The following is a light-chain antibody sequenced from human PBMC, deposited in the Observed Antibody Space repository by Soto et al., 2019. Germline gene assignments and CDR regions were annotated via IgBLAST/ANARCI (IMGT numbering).Light chain of an antibody. J-gene: IGLJ1*01. V-gene: IGLV2-8*01. CDR3: SSYAGSNNLL. CDR1: SSDVGGYNY. Sequence: QSVLTQPPSASGSPGQSVTISCTGTSSDVGGYNYVSWYQQHPGKAPKLMIYEVSKRPSGVPDRFSGSKSGNTASLTVSGLQAEDEADYYCSSYAGSNNLLFGTGTKLTVL. CDR2: EVS.